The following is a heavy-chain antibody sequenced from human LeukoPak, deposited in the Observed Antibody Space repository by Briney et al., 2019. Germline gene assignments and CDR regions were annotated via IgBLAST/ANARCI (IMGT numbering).Heavy chain of an antibody. CDR2: LSGSADAA. J-gene: IGHJ4*02. D-gene: IGHD2-15*01. CDR1: GFAFDTYA. Sequence: PGGSLRLSCEASGFAFDTYAMSWVRQVPGKGLEWVSGLSGSADAADYADSVKGRFSISRDKSKNTLYLQMTSLRVEDSALYYCAKVGTYCSGGICHPGGRRYHFDSWGQGTLVAVSS. CDR3: AKVGTYCSGGICHPGGRRYHFDS. V-gene: IGHV3-23*01.